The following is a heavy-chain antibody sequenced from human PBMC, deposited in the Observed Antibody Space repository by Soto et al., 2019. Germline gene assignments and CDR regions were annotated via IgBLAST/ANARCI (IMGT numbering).Heavy chain of an antibody. CDR1: GFTVSSND. J-gene: IGHJ4*02. CDR2: ISSSGST. V-gene: IGHV3-53*01. Sequence: EVQLVESGGDLIQPGGSLRLSCEDSGFTVSSNDMSWVRQAPGKGLEWVSLISSSGSTHYADSVKGRFTIPRDNSNKTVHLQMNTLRAEDTAGYYCARRPINSNGAYWGQGTRVTVSS. CDR3: ARRPINSNGAY. D-gene: IGHD3-22*01.